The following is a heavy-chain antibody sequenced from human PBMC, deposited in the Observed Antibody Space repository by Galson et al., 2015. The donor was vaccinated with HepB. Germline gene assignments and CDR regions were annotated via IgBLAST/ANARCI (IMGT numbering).Heavy chain of an antibody. CDR1: GLTFSNYV. CDR3: ATGEANYGRLFDY. CDR2: ISAGGEDT. D-gene: IGHD4-17*01. J-gene: IGHJ4*02. Sequence: SLRLSCAASGLTFSNYVMNWVRQAPGQGLEWVSVISAGGEDTYYADSWKGRFTISRDNTKNTLYLQMNSLRAEDTAVFYCATGEANYGRLFDYWGQGTLVTVSS. V-gene: IGHV3-23*01.